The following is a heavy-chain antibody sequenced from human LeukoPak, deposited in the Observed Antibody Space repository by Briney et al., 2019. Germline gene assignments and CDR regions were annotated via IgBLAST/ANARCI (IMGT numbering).Heavy chain of an antibody. CDR1: GFTFSSYC. Sequence: GGSLRLSCAPSGFTFSSYCMSWVRQAPGKGLEWVSAISGSGGSTYYADSVKGRFTISRDNAKNSLFLQMNSLRVEDTAVYYCARDRSLEISSYYYYYMDVWGKGTTVTVSS. D-gene: IGHD1-1*01. V-gene: IGHV3-23*01. J-gene: IGHJ6*03. CDR3: ARDRSLEISSYYYYYMDV. CDR2: ISGSGGST.